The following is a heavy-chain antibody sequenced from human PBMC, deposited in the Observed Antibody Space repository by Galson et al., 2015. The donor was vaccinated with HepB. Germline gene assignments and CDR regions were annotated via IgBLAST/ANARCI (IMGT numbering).Heavy chain of an antibody. V-gene: IGHV3-74*01. CDR3: ARDSGLGSHRLDP. CDR2: INSDGTNT. Sequence: SLRLFCAASGFNFNSYWMHWVRHAPGKGLVWVSYINSDGTNTVYADSVKGRFTISRDNAKNTLYLQMNSLRAEDTAVYYCARDSGLGSHRLDPWGQGTLVIVSS. J-gene: IGHJ5*02. CDR1: GFNFNSYW. D-gene: IGHD3-10*01.